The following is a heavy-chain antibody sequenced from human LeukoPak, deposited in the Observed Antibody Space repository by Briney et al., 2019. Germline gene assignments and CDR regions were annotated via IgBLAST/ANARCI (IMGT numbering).Heavy chain of an antibody. CDR2: IDPSGGST. Sequence: GASVKVSCKASGYTFITYYMHWVRQAPGQGLEWMGIIDPSGGSTTYAQKFQGRVTVTRDRSTSTVYMELNSLRPDDTAVYYCARDQDYPLPRFDSWGQGTLVTVSS. D-gene: IGHD4-11*01. CDR3: ARDQDYPLPRFDS. CDR1: GYTFITYY. V-gene: IGHV1-46*01. J-gene: IGHJ4*02.